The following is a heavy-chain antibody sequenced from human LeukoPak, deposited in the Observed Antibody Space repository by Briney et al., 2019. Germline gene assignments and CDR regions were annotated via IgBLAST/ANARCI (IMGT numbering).Heavy chain of an antibody. V-gene: IGHV4-59*11. CDR2: IYYNGKT. D-gene: IGHD3-22*01. CDR3: ARLLDNDASGDPDTFDM. CDR1: GGSMSRHY. Sequence: SETLSLTCSVSGGSMSRHYWSWIRQPPGKGLECIGYIYYNGKTYYNPSLRSRVTMSIDTSKSLFSLKLTSVTAADTAVYSCARLLDNDASGDPDTFDMWGQGTVVTVSS. J-gene: IGHJ3*02.